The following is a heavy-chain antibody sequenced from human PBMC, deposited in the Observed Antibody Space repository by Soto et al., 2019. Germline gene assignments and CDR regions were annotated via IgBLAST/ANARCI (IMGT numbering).Heavy chain of an antibody. Sequence: GESLKISCKGSGYSFASHWVAWVRQMPEKDLEWIGTIYPGDSDTKYSSAFRGHVTISADTSVSTAYLQWRSLEATDSAIYYCARYSGSYWHYLDFWGQGTLVTVSS. J-gene: IGHJ4*02. CDR3: ARYSGSYWHYLDF. V-gene: IGHV5-51*01. CDR1: GYSFASHW. CDR2: IYPGDSDT. D-gene: IGHD1-26*01.